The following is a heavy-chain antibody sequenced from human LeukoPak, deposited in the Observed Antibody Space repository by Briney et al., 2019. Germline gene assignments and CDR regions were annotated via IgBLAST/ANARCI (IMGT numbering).Heavy chain of an antibody. CDR1: GFTFDDYG. Sequence: GGSLRLSCAASGFTFDDYGMNWVRQAPGKGLEWVSYISSSGNTIDYADSVKGRFTISRDNAKNSLYLQMNSLRAEDTAVYYCARCRGYSYGYEDYWGQGTLVTVSS. D-gene: IGHD5-18*01. CDR2: ISSSGNTI. V-gene: IGHV3-48*04. J-gene: IGHJ4*02. CDR3: ARCRGYSYGYEDY.